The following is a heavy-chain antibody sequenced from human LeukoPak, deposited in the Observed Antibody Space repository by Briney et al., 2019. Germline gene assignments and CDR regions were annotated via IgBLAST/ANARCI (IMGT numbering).Heavy chain of an antibody. J-gene: IGHJ4*02. CDR2: IIPIFGTA. CDR1: GGTFSSYA. Sequence: SVKVSCKASGGTFSSYAISWVRQAPGQGLEWMGGIIPIFGTANYAQKFQGRVTITADGSTSTAYMELSSLRSEDTAVYYCARGGIAAAGSFDYWGQGTLVTVSS. CDR3: ARGGIAAAGSFDY. D-gene: IGHD6-13*01. V-gene: IGHV1-69*01.